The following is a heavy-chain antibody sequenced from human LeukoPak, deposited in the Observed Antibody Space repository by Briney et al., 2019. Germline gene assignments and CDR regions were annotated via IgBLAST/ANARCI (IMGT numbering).Heavy chain of an antibody. CDR1: AGSISSSSYY. D-gene: IGHD3-10*01. CDR2: IYYSGST. CDR3: ARLTKNDSGSFRFGKKKRGYMDV. J-gene: IGHJ6*03. V-gene: IGHV4-39*01. Sequence: SETLSLTCTVSAGSISSSSYYWGWIRQPPGKGLEWMGSIYYSGSTYYNPSLKSRVTISVDTSKNQFSLKLSSVTAADTAVYYCARLTKNDSGSFRFGKKKRGYMDVWGKGTTVTISS.